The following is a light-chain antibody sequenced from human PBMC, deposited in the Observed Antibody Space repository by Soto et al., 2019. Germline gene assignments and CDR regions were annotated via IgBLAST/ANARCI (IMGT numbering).Light chain of an antibody. J-gene: IGLJ1*01. CDR1: SSDIGSSNY. CDR3: ISYTGSSTSYV. V-gene: IGLV2-14*01. Sequence: QSALTQPASVSGSPGQSSTISCSGTSSDIGSSNYVAWYQQFPGKTPKILIYGVSNRPSGVSSRLSGSKSGNTASLTISGLQAEDEADYYCISYTGSSTSYVFGSGTKLTVL. CDR2: GVS.